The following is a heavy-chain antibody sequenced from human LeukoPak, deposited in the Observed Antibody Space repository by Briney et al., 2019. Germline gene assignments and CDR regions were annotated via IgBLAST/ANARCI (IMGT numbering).Heavy chain of an antibody. V-gene: IGHV1-18*01. CDR3: ARDYLTTGTTAFYI. CDR1: GYTFTSYG. D-gene: IGHD1-1*01. CDR2: ISAYNGNT. J-gene: IGHJ3*02. Sequence: ASVKVSCKASGYTFTSYGISWVRQAPGQGLEWMGWISAYNGNTNYAQKLQGRVTVTTDTSTNTAYLELRSLRSDDTAVYYCARDYLTTGTTAFYIWGQGTVVTVSS.